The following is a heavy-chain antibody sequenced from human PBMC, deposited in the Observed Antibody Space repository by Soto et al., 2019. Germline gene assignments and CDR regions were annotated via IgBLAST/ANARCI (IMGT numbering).Heavy chain of an antibody. CDR2: IWYDGSNK. CDR1: GFTISTHG. V-gene: IGHV3-33*03. D-gene: IGHD1-7*01. J-gene: IGHJ4*02. Sequence: QAQLVESGGGVVQPGTSLRLSCAASGFTISTHGMHWVRQAPGKGLEWLANIWYDGSNKFYAESVKGRFSISKDNSNNTLYLQMSSLRAEDTVVYYCAAATTWNFHFPYWGQGTQVTVSS. CDR3: AAATTWNFHFPY.